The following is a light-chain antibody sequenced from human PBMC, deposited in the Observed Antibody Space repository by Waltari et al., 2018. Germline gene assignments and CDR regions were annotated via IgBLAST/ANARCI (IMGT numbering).Light chain of an antibody. CDR3: STYAGNDKLV. V-gene: IGLV2-8*01. CDR2: EVT. CDR1: SGDVGSY. Sequence: QSALTQPPSASGSPGQSVTISCTATSGDVGSYVSWYQQHPGRAPKVLIFEVTKRPSGVPHRFSGSGSGNTASLTVSGLQPEDEADYYCSTYAGNDKLVFGGGTKVTVL. J-gene: IGLJ3*02.